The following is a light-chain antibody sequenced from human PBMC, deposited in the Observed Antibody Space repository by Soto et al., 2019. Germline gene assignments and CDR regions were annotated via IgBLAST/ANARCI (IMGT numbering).Light chain of an antibody. V-gene: IGKV3-20*01. CDR3: QQYGSSWT. CDR2: ATS. CDR1: QSVDSTY. Sequence: EIVLTQSPGTLSLSPGERATLSCRASQSVDSTYLAWYQQKPDQSPRLLIYATSTRAAGIPDRFSGSGSGTDFILTISRLEPEDFAMYYCQQYGSSWTFGQGTKVDIK. J-gene: IGKJ1*01.